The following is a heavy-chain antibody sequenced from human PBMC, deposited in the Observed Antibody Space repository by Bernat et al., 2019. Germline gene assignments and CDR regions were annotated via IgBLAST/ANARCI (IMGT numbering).Heavy chain of an antibody. D-gene: IGHD3-10*01. CDR1: GYSFTSYW. Sequence: EVQLVQSGAEVKKPGESLKISCKGSGYSFTSYWIGWVRQMPGKGLEWMGIIYPGDSDTRYSPSFQGQVTISADKSISTAYLQWSSLKASDTAMYYCARGTEDGGPYGSGSYYSPFDYWGQGTLVTVSS. CDR2: IYPGDSDT. V-gene: IGHV5-51*03. J-gene: IGHJ4*02. CDR3: ARGTEDGGPYGSGSYYSPFDY.